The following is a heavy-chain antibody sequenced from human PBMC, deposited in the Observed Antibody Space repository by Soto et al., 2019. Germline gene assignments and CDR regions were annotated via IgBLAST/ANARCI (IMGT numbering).Heavy chain of an antibody. Sequence: QVQLQESGPGLVKPSETLSLTCTVSGGSISSYYWSWIRQPPGKGLEWIGVIFYSGSTSYNPSLKSRVTISIDTSEYQCSLKLNSVTAADSVVYYCASMIGDPVLSFDSWGQGTLVAVSS. CDR2: IFYSGST. V-gene: IGHV4-59*01. CDR1: GGSISSYY. CDR3: ASMIGDPVLSFDS. J-gene: IGHJ5*01. D-gene: IGHD3-10*02.